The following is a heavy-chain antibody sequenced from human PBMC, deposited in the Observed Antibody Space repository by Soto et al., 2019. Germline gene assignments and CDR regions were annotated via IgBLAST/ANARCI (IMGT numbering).Heavy chain of an antibody. V-gene: IGHV3-30-3*01. J-gene: IGHJ4*02. CDR2: ISYDGSNK. D-gene: IGHD3-10*01. Sequence: QVQLVESGGGVVQPGRSLRLSCAASGFTFSSYAMHWVRQAPGKGLEWVAVISYDGSNKYYADSVKGRFTISRDNSKNTLYLQMNRLRAEDTAVYYCASAVFGGIFDYWGQGTLVTVSS. CDR1: GFTFSSYA. CDR3: ASAVFGGIFDY.